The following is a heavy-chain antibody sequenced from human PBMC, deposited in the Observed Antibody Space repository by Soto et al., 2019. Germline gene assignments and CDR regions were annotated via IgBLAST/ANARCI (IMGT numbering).Heavy chain of an antibody. J-gene: IGHJ6*01. V-gene: IGHV1-69*18. CDR2: IIPIFGTA. CDR1: GGTFSSYA. D-gene: IGHD3-3*01. Sequence: QVQLVQSGADVKKPGSSVKVSCKASGGTFSSYAISWVRQAPGQGLEWLGNIIPIFGTANYAQKFQGRVTITADESTSTAYMELSSLRSEDTAVYYGSRTERKDDFWSGYPNYYYYGMCVWCQGPRVTVSS. CDR3: SRTERKDDFWSGYPNYYYYGMCV.